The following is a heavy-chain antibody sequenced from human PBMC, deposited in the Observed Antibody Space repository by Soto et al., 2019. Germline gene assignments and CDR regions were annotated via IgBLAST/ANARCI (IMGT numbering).Heavy chain of an antibody. V-gene: IGHV1-3*05. CDR3: ANVPFGEIY. D-gene: IGHD3-16*01. Sequence: QVQLVQSGAEEKKPGASVKVSCKASGYTFTSYAMHWVRQAPGQRLEWMGWIHAGNGNTIYSQKFQGRVTITRDTSASTAYMELSRLRSEDTAVYYCANVPFGEIYWGQGTLVTVSS. CDR2: IHAGNGNT. CDR1: GYTFTSYA. J-gene: IGHJ4*02.